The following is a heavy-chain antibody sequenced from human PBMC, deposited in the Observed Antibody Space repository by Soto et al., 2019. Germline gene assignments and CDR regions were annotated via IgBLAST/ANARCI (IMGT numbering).Heavy chain of an antibody. J-gene: IGHJ4*02. Sequence: EVQLVESGGDLVQPGVSLRLSCAASGFTFSTHWMSWVRQAPGKGLEWVANIKEDGSESYYADSVKGRFTISRDNAKNSLYLQMNGLRVEDTALYYCAKDVRWGQGTLVTVSS. CDR2: IKEDGSES. CDR1: GFTFSTHW. CDR3: AKDVR. V-gene: IGHV3-7*05.